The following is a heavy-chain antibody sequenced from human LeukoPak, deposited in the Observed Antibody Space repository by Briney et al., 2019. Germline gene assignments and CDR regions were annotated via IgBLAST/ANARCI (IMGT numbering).Heavy chain of an antibody. Sequence: SETPSLTCTVSGGSISSSSYYWGWIRQPPGKGLEWIGSIYYSGSTYYNPSLKSRVTISVDTSKNQFSLKLSSVTAADTAVYYCASWNYSGSDYWGQGTLVTVSS. J-gene: IGHJ4*02. CDR2: IYYSGST. CDR1: GGSISSSSYY. D-gene: IGHD1-26*01. V-gene: IGHV4-39*01. CDR3: ASWNYSGSDY.